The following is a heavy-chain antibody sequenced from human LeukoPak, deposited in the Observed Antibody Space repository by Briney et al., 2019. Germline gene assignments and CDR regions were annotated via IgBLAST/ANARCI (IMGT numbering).Heavy chain of an antibody. Sequence: GGSLRLSCAASGFTFSGYAMSWVRQAPGKGLEWVSAISGSGGSTYYADSVKGRFTISRDNAKNFLYLQMNSLRAEDTAVYYCARTYYDILTGYNPYFDYWGQGILVTVSS. J-gene: IGHJ4*02. CDR3: ARTYYDILTGYNPYFDY. CDR1: GFTFSGYA. CDR2: ISGSGGST. D-gene: IGHD3-9*01. V-gene: IGHV3-23*01.